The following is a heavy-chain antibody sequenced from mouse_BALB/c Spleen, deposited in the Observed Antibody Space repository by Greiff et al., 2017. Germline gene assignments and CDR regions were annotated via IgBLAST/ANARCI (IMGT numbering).Heavy chain of an antibody. V-gene: IGHV5-4*02. CDR3: ASSYGSSYGYAMDY. J-gene: IGHJ4*01. Sequence: EVHLVESGGGLVKPGGSLKLSCAASGFTFSDYYMYWVRQTPGKRLEWVATISDGGSYTYYPDSVKGRFTISRDNAKNNLYLQMSSLKSEDTAMYYCASSYGSSYGYAMDYWGQGTSVTVSS. CDR1: GFTFSDYY. D-gene: IGHD1-1*01. CDR2: ISDGGSYT.